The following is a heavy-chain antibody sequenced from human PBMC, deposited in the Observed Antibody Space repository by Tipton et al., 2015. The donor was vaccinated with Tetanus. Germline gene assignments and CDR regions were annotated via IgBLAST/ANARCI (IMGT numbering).Heavy chain of an antibody. V-gene: IGHV4-59*01. D-gene: IGHD2-8*02. J-gene: IGHJ1*01. CDR3: AGVTAQRTELYFEH. CDR2: VYYTGDT. Sequence: TLSLTCAVSGGSFSGYYWSWIRQPPGKGLEWVGYVYYTGDTNYNPSLKSRVTISMDRSENQISLKMTSVTAADTAVYYCAGVTAQRTELYFEHWGQGTQITVSS. CDR1: GGSFSGYY.